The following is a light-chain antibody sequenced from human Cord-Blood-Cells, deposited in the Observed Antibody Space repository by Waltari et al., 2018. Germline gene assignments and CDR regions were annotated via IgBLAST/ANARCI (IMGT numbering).Light chain of an antibody. CDR1: QSLLHRNGYNY. V-gene: IGKV2-28*01. J-gene: IGKJ3*01. Sequence: EIVMTQSPLSLPVTPGEPASISCRSSQSLLHRNGYNYLDWYLQEPGQSPQLLIYLGSNRASGVPDRFSRSGSGTDFTLKISRVEAEDVGVYYCMQALQTPFTFGPGTKVDIK. CDR3: MQALQTPFT. CDR2: LGS.